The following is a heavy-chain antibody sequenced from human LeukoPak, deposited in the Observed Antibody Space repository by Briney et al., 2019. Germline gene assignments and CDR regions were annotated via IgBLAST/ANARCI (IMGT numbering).Heavy chain of an antibody. J-gene: IGHJ6*03. CDR3: AREGVDYSNYHMDV. V-gene: IGHV3-21*01. Sequence: PGGSLSLSCAASGFTFSSYSMNWVRQAPGRGLEWVSSISSSSSYIYYADSVKGRFTISRDNAKNSLYLQMNSLRAEDTAVYYCAREGVDYSNYHMDVWGKGTTVTVSS. D-gene: IGHD4-11*01. CDR1: GFTFSSYS. CDR2: ISSSSSYI.